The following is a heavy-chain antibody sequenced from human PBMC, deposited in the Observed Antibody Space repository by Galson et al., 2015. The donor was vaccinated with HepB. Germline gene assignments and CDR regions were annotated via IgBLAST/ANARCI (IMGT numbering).Heavy chain of an antibody. D-gene: IGHD3-3*01. Sequence: PALVKPTQTLTLTCTFSGFSLGTSGVGVGWIRQPPGKALEWLALIYWDDDKRYSPSLKSRLTITKDTSKNQVVLTMTNMEPVDTATYYCAHRRPTYYYDFWQLYFDYWGQGTLVTVSS. CDR3: AHRRPTYYYDFWQLYFDY. CDR2: IYWDDDK. V-gene: IGHV2-5*02. J-gene: IGHJ4*02. CDR1: GFSLGTSGVG.